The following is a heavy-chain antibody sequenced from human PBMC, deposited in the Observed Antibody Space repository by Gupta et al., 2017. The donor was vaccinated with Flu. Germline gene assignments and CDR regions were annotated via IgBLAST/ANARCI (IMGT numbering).Heavy chain of an antibody. D-gene: IGHD5-18*01. Sequence: RYGMPWGSQAPGKGLECVAGRANNGNYKYYKESVRGRFTISRDDSKNTLYLKMDGLRTDDTAVYYGAKLSSDGYYVGACDHWGQGTLVTVSS. J-gene: IGHJ4*02. V-gene: IGHV3-30*18. CDR3: AKLSSDGYYVGACDH. CDR1: RYG. CDR2: RANNGNYK.